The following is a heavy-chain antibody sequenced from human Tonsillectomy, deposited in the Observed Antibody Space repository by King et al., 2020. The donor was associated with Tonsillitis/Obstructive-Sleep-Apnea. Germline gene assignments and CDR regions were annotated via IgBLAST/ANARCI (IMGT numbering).Heavy chain of an antibody. Sequence: VQLVESGGGLVKPGGSLRLSCAASGFTFSSYSMNWVRQAPGKGLEWVSSISSSSSYIYYADSVKRRFTIPRDNAKNSLYLQMNSLRAEDTAVYYCARDPLYCSSTSCYGDFDYWGQGTLVTVSS. J-gene: IGHJ4*02. CDR1: GFTFSSYS. CDR3: ARDPLYCSSTSCYGDFDY. D-gene: IGHD2-2*01. V-gene: IGHV3-21*01. CDR2: ISSSSSYI.